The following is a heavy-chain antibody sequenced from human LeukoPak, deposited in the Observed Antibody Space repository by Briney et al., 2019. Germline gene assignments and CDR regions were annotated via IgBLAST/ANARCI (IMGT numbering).Heavy chain of an antibody. CDR3: ASIVGATTGGG. CDR1: GGTFSSYA. J-gene: IGHJ4*02. Sequence: SVEVSCKASGGTFSSYAISWVRQDPGQGLEWMGRIIPILGIANYAQKFQGRVTITADKSTSTAYMELSSLRSEDTAVYYCASIVGATTGGGWGQGTLVTVSS. CDR2: IIPILGIA. V-gene: IGHV1-69*04. D-gene: IGHD1-26*01.